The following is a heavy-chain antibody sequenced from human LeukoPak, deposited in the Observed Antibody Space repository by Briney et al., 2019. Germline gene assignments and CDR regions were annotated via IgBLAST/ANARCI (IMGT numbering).Heavy chain of an antibody. CDR2: IIPIFGTA. D-gene: IGHD3-9*01. CDR3: ARGMLRYFDWSRHHYYYGMDV. CDR1: GYTFTGHY. J-gene: IGHJ6*02. V-gene: IGHV1-69*05. Sequence: GASVKVSCNSSGYTFTGHYLHWVRQAPGQGLEWMGGIIPIFGTANYAQKFQGRVTITTDESTSTAYMELSSLRSEDTAVYYCARGMLRYFDWSRHHYYYGMDVWGQGTTVTVSS.